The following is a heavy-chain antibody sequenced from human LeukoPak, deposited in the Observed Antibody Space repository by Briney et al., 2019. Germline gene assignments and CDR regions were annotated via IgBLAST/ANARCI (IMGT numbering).Heavy chain of an antibody. CDR1: GYSCSSCW. Sequence: GEALKISCKGSGYSCSSCWIGWVRQMPGKGLEWRGIIYPGDSDTRYSPSFQGQVTISADKSISTAYLQWSSLKASDTAMYYCARFHDLGVGYFGYWGQGTLVTVSS. J-gene: IGHJ4*02. CDR3: ARFHDLGVGYFGY. D-gene: IGHD1-1*01. V-gene: IGHV5-51*01. CDR2: IYPGDSDT.